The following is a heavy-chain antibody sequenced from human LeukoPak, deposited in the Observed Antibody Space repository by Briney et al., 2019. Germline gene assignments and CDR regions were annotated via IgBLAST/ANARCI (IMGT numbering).Heavy chain of an antibody. D-gene: IGHD6-6*01. J-gene: IGHJ4*02. CDR2: IKSQIDGGTT. V-gene: IGHV3-15*01. CDR1: GFTFSRAW. CDR3: ITDPIAYTSSSPFDY. Sequence: PGGSLRLSCAPSGFTFSRAWMSWVRQAPGKRLEWGGRIKSQIDGGTTDYAAPVKGRFTISRDDSKNTLYLQMNSLKAEDTAVYYCITDPIAYTSSSPFDYWGQGTLVTVSS.